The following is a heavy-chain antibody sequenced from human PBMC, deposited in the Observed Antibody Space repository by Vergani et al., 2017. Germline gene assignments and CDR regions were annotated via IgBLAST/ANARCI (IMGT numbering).Heavy chain of an antibody. V-gene: IGHV3-11*04. CDR1: GGSFSGYY. Sequence: QVQLQQWGAGLLKPSETLSLTCAVYGGSFSGYYWSWIRQPPGKGLEWVSYISSSGSTIYYADSVKGRFTISRDNAKNSLYLQMNSLRAEDTAVYYCARDQKRYSYGQYGMDVWGQGP. CDR2: ISSSGSTI. CDR3: ARDQKRYSYGQYGMDV. J-gene: IGHJ6*02. D-gene: IGHD5-18*01.